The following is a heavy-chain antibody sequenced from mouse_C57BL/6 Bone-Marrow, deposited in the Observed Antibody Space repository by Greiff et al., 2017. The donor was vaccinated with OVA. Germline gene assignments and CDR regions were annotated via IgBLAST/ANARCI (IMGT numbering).Heavy chain of an antibody. CDR2: IYPRSGNT. Sequence: QVQLKQSGAELARPGASVKLSCKASGYTFTSYGISWVKQRTGQGLEWIGEIYPRSGNTYYNEKFKGKATLTADKSSSTAYMELRSLTSEDSAVYFCASGALYGYDSYFDYWGQGTTLTVSS. CDR3: ASGALYGYDSYFDY. CDR1: GYTFTSYG. J-gene: IGHJ2*01. V-gene: IGHV1-81*01. D-gene: IGHD2-2*01.